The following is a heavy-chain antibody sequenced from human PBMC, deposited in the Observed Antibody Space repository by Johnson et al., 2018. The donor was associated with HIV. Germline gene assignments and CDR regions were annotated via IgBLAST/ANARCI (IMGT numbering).Heavy chain of an antibody. V-gene: IGHV3-72*01. CDR2: IRKKANRYTT. CDR3: YVRAGTGTVSLCDAFDI. CDR1: GFTFSDHF. D-gene: IGHD3-10*02. Sequence: VQLVESGGGLVQPGGSLRLSCAASGFTFSDHFMDWARQAPGKGLEWVGRIRKKANRYTTEYAASVKGRFTISRDNAGCLSSVLGPCDPFECPARAQVYVRAGTGTVSLCDAFDIWGQGTMVTVSS. J-gene: IGHJ3*02.